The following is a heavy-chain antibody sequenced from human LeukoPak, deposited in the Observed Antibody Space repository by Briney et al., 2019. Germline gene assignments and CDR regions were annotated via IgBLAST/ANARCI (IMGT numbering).Heavy chain of an antibody. J-gene: IGHJ4*02. CDR3: ARDLSAGVVVAAASDY. D-gene: IGHD2-15*01. V-gene: IGHV3-21*01. CDR1: GFTFSSYC. CDR2: ISSSSNYI. Sequence: GGSLRLSCAASGFTFSSYCMNWVRQAPGKGLEWVSSISSSSNYIYYADSVKGRFTISRDNAKNSLYLQMNSLRAEDTAVYYCARDLSAGVVVAAASDYWGQGTMVTVSS.